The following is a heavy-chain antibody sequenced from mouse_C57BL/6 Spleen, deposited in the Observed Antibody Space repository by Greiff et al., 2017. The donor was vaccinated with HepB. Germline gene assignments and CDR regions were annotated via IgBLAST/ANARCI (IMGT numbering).Heavy chain of an antibody. D-gene: IGHD1-1*01. J-gene: IGHJ3*01. V-gene: IGHV1-47*01. CDR1: GYTFTTYP. Sequence: VQLQQSGAELVKPGASVKMSCKASGYTFTTYPIEWMKQNHGKSLEWIGNFHPYNDDTKYNEKLKGKATLTVEKSSSTVYLELSRLTSDDSAVYYCARPDYGSSSAFAYWGQGTLVTVSA. CDR3: ARPDYGSSSAFAY. CDR2: FHPYNDDT.